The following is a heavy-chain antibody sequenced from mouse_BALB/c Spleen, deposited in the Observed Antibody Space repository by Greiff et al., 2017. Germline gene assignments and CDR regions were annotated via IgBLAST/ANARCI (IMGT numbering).Heavy chain of an antibody. V-gene: IGHV5-6*01. Sequence: EVKVVESGGDLVKPGGSLKLSCAASGFTFSSYGMSWVRQTPDKRLEWVATISSGGSYTYYPDSVKGRFTISRDNAKNTLYLQMSSLKSEDTAMYYCARQYYGSRYFDVWGAGTTVTVSS. J-gene: IGHJ1*01. CDR2: ISSGGSYT. CDR3: ARQYYGSRYFDV. CDR1: GFTFSSYG. D-gene: IGHD1-1*01.